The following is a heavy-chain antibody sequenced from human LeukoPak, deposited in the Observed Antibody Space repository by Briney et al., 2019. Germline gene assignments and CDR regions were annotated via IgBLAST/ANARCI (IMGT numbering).Heavy chain of an antibody. CDR2: IRYDGSNK. CDR3: AKDNTMTPSKYYFDY. Sequence: PGGSLRLSCAASGFTFSSYGMHWVRQAPGKGLEWVAFIRYDGSNKYYADSVKGRFTISRDNSKNTLYLQMNSLRAEDTAVYYCAKDNTMTPSKYYFDYWGQGTLVTVSS. J-gene: IGHJ4*02. V-gene: IGHV3-30*02. D-gene: IGHD3-22*01. CDR1: GFTFSSYG.